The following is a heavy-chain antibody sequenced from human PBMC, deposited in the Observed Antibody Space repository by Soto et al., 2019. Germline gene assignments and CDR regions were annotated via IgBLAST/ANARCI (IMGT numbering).Heavy chain of an antibody. CDR2: ILRGSNYI. CDR3: ARDRGYKKEDVLHG. Sequence: EVQLVESGGGPVKQGGSLRLSGAASGFTFSDYTMNWVRQGPATGLEWVSYILRGSNYIDYRASMKGRFTISIDNAKNPIYLQMHSLRAEDTSVYYCARDRGYKKEDVLHGWGQGTTGTVSS. CDR1: GFTFSDYT. D-gene: IGHD3-22*01. J-gene: IGHJ6*01. V-gene: IGHV3-21*01.